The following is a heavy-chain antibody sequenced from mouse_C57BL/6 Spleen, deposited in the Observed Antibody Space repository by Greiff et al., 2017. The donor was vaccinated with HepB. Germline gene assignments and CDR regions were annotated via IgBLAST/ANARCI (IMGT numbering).Heavy chain of an antibody. Sequence: QVQLQQPGAELVRPGSSVKLSCKASGYTFTSYWMDWVKQRPGQGLEWIGNIYPSDSETHYNQKFKDKATLTVDKSSSTAYMQLSSLTSEDSAVYYGARDGNFYNFDYWGQGTTLTVSS. J-gene: IGHJ2*01. CDR2: IYPSDSET. CDR1: GYTFTSYW. V-gene: IGHV1-61*01. CDR3: ARDGNFYNFDY. D-gene: IGHD2-1*01.